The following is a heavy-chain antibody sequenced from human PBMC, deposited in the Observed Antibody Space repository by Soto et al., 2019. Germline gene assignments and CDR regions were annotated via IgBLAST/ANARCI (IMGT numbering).Heavy chain of an antibody. CDR3: ARGRVTMVRGVIGIYNWFDP. CDR1: GGSISSGGYS. D-gene: IGHD3-10*01. J-gene: IGHJ5*02. Sequence: SETLSLTCAVSGGSISSGGYSWSWIRQPPGKGLEWIGEINHSGSTNYNPSLKSRVTISVDTSKNQFSLKLSSVTAADTAVYYCARGRVTMVRGVIGIYNWFDPWGQGTLVTVSS. V-gene: IGHV4-30-2*01. CDR2: INHSGST.